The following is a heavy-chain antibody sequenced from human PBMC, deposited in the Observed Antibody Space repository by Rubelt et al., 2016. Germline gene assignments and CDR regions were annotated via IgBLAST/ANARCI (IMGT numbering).Heavy chain of an antibody. J-gene: IGHJ5*02. D-gene: IGHD6-19*01. CDR2: INAGNGNT. V-gene: IGHV1-3*01. CDR3: ARVIWGSGWSNNWFDP. Sequence: QVQLVQSGAEVKKPGASVKVSCKASGYTFTSYAMHWVRQAPGQRLEWMGWINAGNGNTKYSQKFQGRVTITRDTSASTAYVELRSVRSDGTAVYYCARVIWGSGWSNNWFDPWGQGTLVTVSS. CDR1: GYTFTSYA.